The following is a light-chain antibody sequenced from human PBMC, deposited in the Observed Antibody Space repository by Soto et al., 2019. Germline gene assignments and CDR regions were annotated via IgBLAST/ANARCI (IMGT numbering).Light chain of an antibody. CDR3: QQCNNWPWT. Sequence: EIPVTQAPSSLSASLGFRITLTCRAGQGIGFYLNWYQHKPGKAPKLLIYAASTLHAGIPSRFSGSGSGTEFTLTISSLQPEDFAVYYCQQCNNWPWTFGQGTKVDIK. J-gene: IGKJ1*01. V-gene: IGKV1-39*01. CDR2: AAS. CDR1: QGIGFY.